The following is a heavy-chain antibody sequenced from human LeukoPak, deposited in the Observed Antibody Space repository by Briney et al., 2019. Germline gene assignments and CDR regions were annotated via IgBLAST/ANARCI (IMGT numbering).Heavy chain of an antibody. D-gene: IGHD6-13*01. Sequence: KPSETLSLTCTVSGGSISSSSYYWGWIRQPPGKGLEWIGSIYYSGSTYYNPSLKSRVTISVDTSKNQFSLKLSSVTAADTAVYYCARDGRSAGFLWGQGTLVTVSS. CDR3: ARDGRSAGFL. CDR2: IYYSGST. CDR1: GGSISSSSYY. J-gene: IGHJ4*02. V-gene: IGHV4-39*07.